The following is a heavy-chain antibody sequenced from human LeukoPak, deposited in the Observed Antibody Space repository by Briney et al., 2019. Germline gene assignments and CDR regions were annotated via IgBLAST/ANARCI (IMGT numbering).Heavy chain of an antibody. CDR1: GFTFSSYW. D-gene: IGHD6-19*01. J-gene: IGHJ4*02. CDR2: IKSKTDVAPI. Sequence: GGSLGLSCAASGFTFSSYWMSWVRQAPGKGLEWLGRIKSKTDVAPIDYAAPVKGRFTISRDDSKNTVYLQMNSLRAEDTAVYYCARDRYSSGWKYGVYFDYWGQGTLVTVSS. CDR3: ARDRYSSGWKYGVYFDY. V-gene: IGHV3-15*01.